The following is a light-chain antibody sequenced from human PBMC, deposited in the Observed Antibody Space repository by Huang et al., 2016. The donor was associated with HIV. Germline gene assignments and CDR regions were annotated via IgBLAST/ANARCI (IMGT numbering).Light chain of an antibody. V-gene: IGKV2-28*01. J-gene: IGKJ5*01. CDR2: LSS. CDR1: QSLLHTNGYNY. Sequence: DIVMTQSPLSLPVTPGEPASISCRSSQSLLHTNGYNYVDWYLQKPGQPPQLVIDLSSNRASGVPDRFSGSGSVTHFTLKISRVEAEDVGVYYCMQALQTPRTFGQGTRLEMK. CDR3: MQALQTPRT.